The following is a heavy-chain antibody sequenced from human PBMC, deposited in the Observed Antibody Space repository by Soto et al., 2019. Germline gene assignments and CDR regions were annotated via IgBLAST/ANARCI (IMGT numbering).Heavy chain of an antibody. CDR1: GGTFSSYA. CDR3: ATHGGIAVAGTRVFDY. Sequence: QVQLVQSGAEVKKPGSSVKVSCKASGGTFSSYAISWVRQAPGQGLEWMGGIIPIFGTANYAQKFQGSVTITADESTSTANMELSSLRSEDTAVYYCATHGGIAVAGTRVFDYWGQGTLVTVSS. V-gene: IGHV1-69*01. J-gene: IGHJ4*02. D-gene: IGHD6-19*01. CDR2: IIPIFGTA.